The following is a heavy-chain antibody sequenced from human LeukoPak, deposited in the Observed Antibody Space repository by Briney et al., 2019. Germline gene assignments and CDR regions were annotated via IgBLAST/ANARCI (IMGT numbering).Heavy chain of an antibody. J-gene: IGHJ4*02. Sequence: SVKVSCKASGGTFNSYPITWVRQAPGQGLEWMGGIIPMFGTVKYAQKFQGRITITGDKSTSTVYMELSSLTSDDTALYYCARGGGWADGYSPIDYWGQGTLVTVSS. V-gene: IGHV1-69*06. CDR2: IIPMFGTV. CDR3: ARGGGWADGYSPIDY. D-gene: IGHD5-24*01. CDR1: GGTFNSYP.